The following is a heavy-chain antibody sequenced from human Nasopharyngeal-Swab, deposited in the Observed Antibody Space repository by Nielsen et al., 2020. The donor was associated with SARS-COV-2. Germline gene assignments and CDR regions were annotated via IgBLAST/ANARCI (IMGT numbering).Heavy chain of an antibody. CDR3: ARALGDYYDSSVATGPDAFDI. Sequence: ASVKVSCKASGYTFTSYYMHWVRQAPGQGLEWMGIINPSGGSTSYAQKFQGRVTMTRDTSTSTVYMELSSLRSEDTAVYYCARALGDYYDSSVATGPDAFDIWGQGTMVTVSS. CDR1: GYTFTSYY. CDR2: INPSGGST. V-gene: IGHV1-46*01. J-gene: IGHJ3*02. D-gene: IGHD3-22*01.